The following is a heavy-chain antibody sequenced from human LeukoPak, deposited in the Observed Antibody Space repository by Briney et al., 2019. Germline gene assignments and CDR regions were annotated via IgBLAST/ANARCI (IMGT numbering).Heavy chain of an antibody. J-gene: IGHJ6*02. CDR3: ARGGYSYGYIYYYGMDV. CDR1: GGTFSSYA. V-gene: IGHV1-69*13. D-gene: IGHD5-18*01. CDR2: IIPIFGTA. Sequence: SVKVSCKASGGTFSSYAISWVRQAPGQGLEWMGGIIPIFGTANYAQKFQGRVTITADESTSTAYMELSSLRSEDTAVYYCARGGYSYGYIYYYGMDVWGQGTTVTVSS.